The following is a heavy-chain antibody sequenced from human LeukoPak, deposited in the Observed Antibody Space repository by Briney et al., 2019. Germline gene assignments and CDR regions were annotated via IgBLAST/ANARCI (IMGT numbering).Heavy chain of an antibody. J-gene: IGHJ4*02. CDR2: ISSSGSTT. CDR1: GFXFSGYE. Sequence: GGSLGLSCAASGFXFSGYEINWFRQAPGKGLEWVSYISSSGSTTYYADSVKGRFTISRDNAKNSLYLQMNSLRAEDTAVYYCARESPGGYWGQGTLVTVSS. CDR3: ARESPGGY. V-gene: IGHV3-48*03. D-gene: IGHD3-10*01.